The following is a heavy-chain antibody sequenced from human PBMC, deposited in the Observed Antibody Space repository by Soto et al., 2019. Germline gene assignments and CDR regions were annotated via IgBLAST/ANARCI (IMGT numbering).Heavy chain of an antibody. D-gene: IGHD6-13*01. CDR1: GGSFSGYY. Sequence: QVQLQQWGAGLLKPSETLSLTCAVYGGSFSGYYWSWIRQPPGKGLEWIGEINHSGITNYNQSLRSRVTVSVDTSTNQFSLKLSSVTAADTAVYYCARGFKSRAAVNNTFDYWGQGTLVTVSS. CDR3: ARGFKSRAAVNNTFDY. J-gene: IGHJ4*02. CDR2: INHSGIT. V-gene: IGHV4-34*01.